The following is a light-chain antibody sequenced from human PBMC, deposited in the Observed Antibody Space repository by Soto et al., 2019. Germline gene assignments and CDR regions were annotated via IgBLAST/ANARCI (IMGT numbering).Light chain of an antibody. Sequence: QAVVTQEPSVTVSPGGTVTLTCGSSTGAVTSGHYSYWVRQKPGQAPRTLIYDTKNKHSWTPARFSGSLLGGKAALTLSGAQPEDEADYYCLLSYSGPWVFGGGTKLTVL. CDR1: TGAVTSGHY. J-gene: IGLJ3*02. V-gene: IGLV7-46*01. CDR3: LLSYSGPWV. CDR2: DTK.